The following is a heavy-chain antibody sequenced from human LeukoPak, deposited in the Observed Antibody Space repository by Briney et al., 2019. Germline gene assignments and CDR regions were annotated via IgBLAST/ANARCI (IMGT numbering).Heavy chain of an antibody. V-gene: IGHV3-30-3*01. CDR2: ISYDGNNK. Sequence: GGSLRLSCAASGFTFSGSAMHWVRQAPGKGLEWVAVISYDGNNKYCADSVKGRFTISRDNSKNTLYLQMNSLRAEDTAVYYCARDLEAYYYDSSGYYGYWGQGTLVTVSS. CDR1: GFTFSGSA. J-gene: IGHJ4*02. D-gene: IGHD3-22*01. CDR3: ARDLEAYYYDSSGYYGY.